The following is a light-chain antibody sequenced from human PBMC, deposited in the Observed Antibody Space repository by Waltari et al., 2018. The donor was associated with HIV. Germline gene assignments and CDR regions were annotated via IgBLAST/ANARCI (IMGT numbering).Light chain of an antibody. J-gene: IGKJ5*01. CDR3: MQALQTPLIT. CDR2: LGS. Sequence: DIVMPQSPLSLPVTPGEPAYISCRPSQSLLNSNGFNYLDWYLQKPGQSPRLLIYLGSNRAPGVPDRFSGSGSGTDFTLKISRVEAEDVGVYYCMQALQTPLITFGQGTRLEIK. V-gene: IGKV2-28*01. CDR1: QSLLNSNGFNY.